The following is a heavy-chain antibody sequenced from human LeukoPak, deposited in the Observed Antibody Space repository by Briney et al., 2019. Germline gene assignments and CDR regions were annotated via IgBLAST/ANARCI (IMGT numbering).Heavy chain of an antibody. D-gene: IGHD6-19*01. J-gene: IGHJ3*02. CDR2: IYSGGST. CDR1: GFTVSSNY. Sequence: AGSLRLSCAASGFTVSSNYMSWVRQAPGKGLEWFSVIYSGGSTYYADSVKGRFTISRHNSKNTLYLQMTSLRAEDTAVYYCAREIAVADNGAFDIWGQGTMVTVSS. V-gene: IGHV3-53*04. CDR3: AREIAVADNGAFDI.